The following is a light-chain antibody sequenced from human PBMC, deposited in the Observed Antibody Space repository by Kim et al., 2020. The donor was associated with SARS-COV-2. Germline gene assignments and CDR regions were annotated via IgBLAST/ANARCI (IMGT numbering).Light chain of an antibody. V-gene: IGLV1-51*01. J-gene: IGLJ2*01. CDR3: ATWDRSLSSVV. Sequence: GQKFTISCAGSSSNIGNHFVSWYRQLPGTAPKLLIYDYNKRPSGIPDRFSGSKSGTSATLGITGLQTGDEADYYCATWDRSLSSVVFGGGTQLTVL. CDR2: DYN. CDR1: SSNIGNHF.